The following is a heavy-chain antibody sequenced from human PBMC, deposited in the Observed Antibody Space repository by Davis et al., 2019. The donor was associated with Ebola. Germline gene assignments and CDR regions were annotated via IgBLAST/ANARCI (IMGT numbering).Heavy chain of an antibody. J-gene: IGHJ6*02. CDR1: GFTFSSYA. D-gene: IGHD4-11*01. V-gene: IGHV3-30*18. CDR3: AKVRVRYFSNDHYGMDV. CDR2: IAYDGSVK. Sequence: PGGSLRLSCAASGFTFSSYAMSWVRQAPGKGLEWVAVIAYDGSVKQYVDSVKGRFTISRDDSKNTVYLQMNSLRAEDTAVYYCAKVRVRYFSNDHYGMDVWGPGTSVIVSS.